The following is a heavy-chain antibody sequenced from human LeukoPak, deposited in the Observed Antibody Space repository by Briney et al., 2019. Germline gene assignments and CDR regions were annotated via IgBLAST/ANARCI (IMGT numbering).Heavy chain of an antibody. J-gene: IGHJ4*02. CDR3: ARVRIVVDNKGFDY. D-gene: IGHD3-22*01. CDR2: IYHSGST. CDR1: GGSISSSNW. V-gene: IGHV4-4*02. Sequence: SGTLSLTCAVSGGSISSSNWWSWVRQPPGKGLEWIGEIYHSGSTNYNPSLKSRVTISVDKSKNQFSLKLSSVTAADTAVYYCARVRIVVDNKGFDYWGQGTLVTVSS.